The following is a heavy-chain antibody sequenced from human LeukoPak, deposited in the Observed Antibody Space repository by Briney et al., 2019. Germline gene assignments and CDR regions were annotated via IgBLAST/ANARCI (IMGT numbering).Heavy chain of an antibody. CDR1: GYAFTSYG. CDR2: ISAYNGNT. J-gene: IGHJ4*02. CDR3: ARGARLGFDWLLYLPDY. Sequence: ASVKVSCKASGYAFTSYGISWVRQAPGQGLEWMGWISAYNGNTNYAQKLQGRVTMTTDTSTSTAYMELRSLRSDDTAVYYCARGARLGFDWLLYLPDYWGQGTLVTVSS. D-gene: IGHD3-9*01. V-gene: IGHV1-18*01.